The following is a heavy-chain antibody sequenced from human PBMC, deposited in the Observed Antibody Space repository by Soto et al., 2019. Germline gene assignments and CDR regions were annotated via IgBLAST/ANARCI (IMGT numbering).Heavy chain of an antibody. CDR1: GFTFDDYA. CDR3: AKVLPADSAFDS. D-gene: IGHD2-2*01. V-gene: IGHV3-9*01. CDR2: ISWNSGSI. J-gene: IGHJ3*02. Sequence: GGSLRLSCAASGFTFDDYAMHWVRQAPGKGLEWVSGISWNSGSIGYADSVKGRFTISRDNAKNSLYLQMNSLRAEDTALYYCAKVLPADSAFDSWGQGTMVTVAS.